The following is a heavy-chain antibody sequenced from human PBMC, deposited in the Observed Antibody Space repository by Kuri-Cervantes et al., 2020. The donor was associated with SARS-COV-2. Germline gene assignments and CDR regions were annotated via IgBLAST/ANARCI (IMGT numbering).Heavy chain of an antibody. Sequence: SVKVSCKASGDSFSSYSFNWVRQAPGQGLEWMGGIIPMFGTADYAQKFQGRVTVTADEPTRTVYMELSSLRSDDTAVYYCARAIAAADPTGWFDPWGQGTLVTVSS. D-gene: IGHD6-13*01. CDR1: GDSFSSYS. V-gene: IGHV1-69*13. CDR2: IIPMFGTA. CDR3: ARAIAAADPTGWFDP. J-gene: IGHJ5*02.